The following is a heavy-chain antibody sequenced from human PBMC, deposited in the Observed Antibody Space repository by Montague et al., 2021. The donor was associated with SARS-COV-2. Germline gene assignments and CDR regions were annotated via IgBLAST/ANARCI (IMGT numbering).Heavy chain of an antibody. CDR2: MHFTGKT. D-gene: IGHD3-10*01. Sequence: SETLSLTCSVSGDSITNHYWSWIRQSAGKGLEWIGRMHFTGKTNFSPFFSSRLTMSADTSKNQFSLKLTSVTAADTAIHFCARDRFDFGAGRQGTIDFWGQGTLVTVSS. J-gene: IGHJ4*02. CDR1: GDSITNHY. CDR3: ARDRFDFGAGRQGTIDF. V-gene: IGHV4-4*07.